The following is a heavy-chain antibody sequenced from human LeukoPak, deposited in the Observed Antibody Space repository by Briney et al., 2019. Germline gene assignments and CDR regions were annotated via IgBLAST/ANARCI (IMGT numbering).Heavy chain of an antibody. CDR1: GGSISSYY. CDR3: ARGGYYDSSADY. J-gene: IGHJ4*02. D-gene: IGHD3-22*01. Sequence: SETLSLTCTVSGGSISSYYWSWIRQPPGKGLEWIWYIYYSGSTNYNPSLKSRVTISVDTSKNQFSLKLSSVTAADTAVYYCARGGYYDSSADYWGQGTLVTVSS. V-gene: IGHV4-59*01. CDR2: IYYSGST.